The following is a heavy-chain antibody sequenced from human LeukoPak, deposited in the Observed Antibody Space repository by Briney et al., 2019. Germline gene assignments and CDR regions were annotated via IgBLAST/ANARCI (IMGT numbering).Heavy chain of an antibody. D-gene: IGHD1-26*01. CDR3: ARGGAYSGNDAFDI. CDR2: IYHSGST. J-gene: IGHJ3*02. V-gene: IGHV4-38-2*02. CDR1: GYSISSGYY. Sequence: SETLSLTCTVSGYSISSGYYWGWIRQPPGKGLEWIGSIYHSGSTYYNPSLKSRVTIAVDTSKNQFSLKLSSVTAAATAVYYCARGGAYSGNDAFDIWGPGTMVTVSS.